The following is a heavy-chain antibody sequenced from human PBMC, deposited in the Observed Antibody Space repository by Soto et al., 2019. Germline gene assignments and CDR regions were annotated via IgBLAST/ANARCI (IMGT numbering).Heavy chain of an antibody. CDR3: ARDPPKYYYGSGSSEPENA. V-gene: IGHV3-53*04. D-gene: IGHD3-10*01. CDR2: IYSGGST. Sequence: GGSLRLSCAASGFTVSSNYMSWVRQAPGKGLEWVSVIYSGGSTYHADSVKGRFTISRHNSKNTLYLQMNSLGAEDTAVYYCARDPPKYYYGSGSSEPENAWGQGTLVTVSS. J-gene: IGHJ4*02. CDR1: GFTVSSNY.